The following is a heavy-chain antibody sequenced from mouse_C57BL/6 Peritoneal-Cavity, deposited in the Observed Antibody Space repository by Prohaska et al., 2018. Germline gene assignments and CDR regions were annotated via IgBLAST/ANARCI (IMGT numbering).Heavy chain of an antibody. D-gene: IGHD6-1*01. J-gene: IGHJ4*01. Sequence: QVQLKQSGPGLVQPSQSLSITCTVSGFSLTSYAVHWVRQSPGKGLEWLGVIWSGGSTDYNAACISRLSISKDNSKSQVFFKMNSLQADDTAIYYSARNLRPYAMDYWGQGTSVTVSS. V-gene: IGHV2-2*01. CDR3: ARNLRPYAMDY. CDR1: GFSLTSYA. CDR2: IWSGGST.